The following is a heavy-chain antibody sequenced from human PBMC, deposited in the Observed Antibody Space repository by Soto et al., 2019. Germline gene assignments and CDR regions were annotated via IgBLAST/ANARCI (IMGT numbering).Heavy chain of an antibody. J-gene: IGHJ4*02. D-gene: IGHD3-10*01. CDR1: GFTFSSFW. Sequence: EVQLVESGGGLVQPGGSLRLSCAVSGFTFSSFWMHWVRQAPGEGLVWVSRINTDGSSTSYADSVKGRFTISRDNAKNTLYVQMNSLRVEDTAIYYCAKRGVDTFGLSYWCQGTLVTVSS. CDR2: INTDGSST. V-gene: IGHV3-74*01. CDR3: AKRGVDTFGLSY.